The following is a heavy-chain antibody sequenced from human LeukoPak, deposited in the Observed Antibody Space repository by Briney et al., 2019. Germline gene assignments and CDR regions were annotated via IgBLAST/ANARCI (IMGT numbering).Heavy chain of an antibody. Sequence: GGSLRLSCAASGFTVSSYSMHWVRQAPGKGLEWVSAISGSGGSTYYADSVKGRFTISRDNSKNTLYLQMNSLRAEDTAVYYCAKPSPYGSGSYFNLDAFDIWGQGTMVTVSS. J-gene: IGHJ3*02. CDR1: GFTVSSYS. D-gene: IGHD3-10*01. CDR2: ISGSGGST. CDR3: AKPSPYGSGSYFNLDAFDI. V-gene: IGHV3-23*01.